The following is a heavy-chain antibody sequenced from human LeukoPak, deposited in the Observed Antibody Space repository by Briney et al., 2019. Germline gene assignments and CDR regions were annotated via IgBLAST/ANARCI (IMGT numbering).Heavy chain of an antibody. CDR3: ARMGTFGVAPTNWFDP. CDR2: IYYSGST. J-gene: IGHJ5*02. Sequence: LETLSLTCTVSGGSVSSGSYYWSWIRQPPGKGLEWIGYIYYSGSTNYNPSLKSRVTISVDTSKNQFSLKLSSVTAADTAVYYCARMGTFGVAPTNWFDPWGQGTLVTVSS. CDR1: GGSVSSGSYY. D-gene: IGHD3-3*01. V-gene: IGHV4-61*01.